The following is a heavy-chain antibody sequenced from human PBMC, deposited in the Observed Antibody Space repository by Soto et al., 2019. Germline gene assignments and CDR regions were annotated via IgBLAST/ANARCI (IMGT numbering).Heavy chain of an antibody. CDR3: ARDKATMVRGVIAAFDL. CDR2: IKQDGSEK. Sequence: EVQLVESGGGLVQPGGSLRLSCAASGFTFSSYWMSWVRQAPGKGLEWVANIKQDGSEKYYVDSVKGRFTISRDNAKNSLYLQMNSLRAEDTAVYYCARDKATMVRGVIAAFDLWGRGTLVTVSS. CDR1: GFTFSSYW. J-gene: IGHJ2*01. V-gene: IGHV3-7*05. D-gene: IGHD3-10*01.